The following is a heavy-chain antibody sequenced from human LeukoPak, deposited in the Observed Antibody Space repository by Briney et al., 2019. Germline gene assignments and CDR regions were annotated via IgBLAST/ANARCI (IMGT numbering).Heavy chain of an antibody. J-gene: IGHJ1*01. D-gene: IGHD2-15*01. CDR3: ARVQGYCSSDTCYSEYFEH. CDR2: IYLRGDT. V-gene: IGHV3-66*01. Sequence: GGSLRLSCAAPGFTVSSIYMSWVRQAPGKGLERVSSIYLRGDTYYADSVKGRFTISRDSSKNTLFLQMNSLRAEDTAVYYCARVQGYCSSDTCYSEYFEHWGQGTPVIASS. CDR1: GFTVSSIY.